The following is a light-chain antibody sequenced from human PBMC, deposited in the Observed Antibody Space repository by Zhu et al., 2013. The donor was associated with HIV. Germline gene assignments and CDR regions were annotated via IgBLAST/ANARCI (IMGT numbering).Light chain of an antibody. Sequence: DIQVTQSPSSLSASIGDRVTITCRASQGIRTDLGWYQQKPGKAPKLLIFGASALQSGVPSRFSGSGTGTQFTLTIIRLQPEDFATYYCLQSYLYPWTFGQGPDGGNQT. J-gene: IGKJ1*01. V-gene: IGKV1-17*01. CDR2: GAS. CDR1: QGIRTD. CDR3: LQSYLYPWT.